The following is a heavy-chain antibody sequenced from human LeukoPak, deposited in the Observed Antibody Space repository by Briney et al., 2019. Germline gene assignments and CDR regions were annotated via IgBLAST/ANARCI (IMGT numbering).Heavy chain of an antibody. D-gene: IGHD1-1*01. J-gene: IGHJ4*02. CDR3: ARSFAHVERYYFDY. V-gene: IGHV5-51*01. CDR1: GYSLISYW. CDR2: IYPGDSDT. Sequence: GESLKISCKGSGYSLISYWIGWVRQMPGKGLEWMGIIYPGDSDTTYSPSFQGQVTISAGKSINTAYLQWRSLKASDTAMYYCARSFAHVERYYFDYWGQGTLVSVSS.